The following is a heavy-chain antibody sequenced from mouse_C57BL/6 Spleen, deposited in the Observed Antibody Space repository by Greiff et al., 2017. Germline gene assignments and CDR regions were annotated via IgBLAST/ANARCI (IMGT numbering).Heavy chain of an antibody. D-gene: IGHD2-3*01. Sequence: QVQLQQPGAELVMPGASVKLSCKASGYTFTSYWMHWVKQRPGQGLEWIGEIDPSDSYTNYTQKFKGKSTLTVDKSSSTAYMQLSRLTSEDSAVYYCARRADGYYYAMDYWGQGTSVTVSS. V-gene: IGHV1-69*01. CDR2: IDPSDSYT. CDR3: ARRADGYYYAMDY. J-gene: IGHJ4*01. CDR1: GYTFTSYW.